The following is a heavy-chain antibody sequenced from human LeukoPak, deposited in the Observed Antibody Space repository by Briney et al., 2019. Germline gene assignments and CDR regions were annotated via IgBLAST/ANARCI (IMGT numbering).Heavy chain of an antibody. J-gene: IGHJ4*02. D-gene: IGHD2/OR15-2a*01. V-gene: IGHV4-34*01. Sequence: SETLSLTCAVYGGSFSGYYWSWIRQPPGKGLEWIGEINHSGSTYYNPSLKSRVTISVDTSKKQFSLKLSSVTAADTAVYYCATKYGYWGQGTLVTVSS. CDR2: INHSGST. CDR1: GGSFSGYY. CDR3: ATKYGY.